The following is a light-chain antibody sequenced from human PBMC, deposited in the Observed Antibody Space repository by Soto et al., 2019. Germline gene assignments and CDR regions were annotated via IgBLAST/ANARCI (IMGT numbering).Light chain of an antibody. Sequence: DIQLTQAPSFLSASVGDRVTITCRASQGISSYLAWYQQKPGKAPKLLIYSASTLQSRVPSRFSGSGSGTAVTLTISSLQPQAFATYYCQQLNSYPRTFGQGTKGEI. CDR1: QGISSY. J-gene: IGKJ1*01. CDR3: QQLNSYPRT. CDR2: SAS. V-gene: IGKV1-9*01.